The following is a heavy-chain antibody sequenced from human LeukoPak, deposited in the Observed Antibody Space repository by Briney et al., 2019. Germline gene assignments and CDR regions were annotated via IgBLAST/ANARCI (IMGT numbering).Heavy chain of an antibody. D-gene: IGHD1-26*01. V-gene: IGHV1-69*13. CDR3: AREGDSGSYQGLDY. Sequence: SVKVSCKASGGTFISYAISWVRQAPGQGLEWMGGIIPIFGTANYAQKFQGRVTITADESTSTAYMELSSLRSEDTAVYYCAREGDSGSYQGLDYWGQGTLVTVSS. J-gene: IGHJ4*02. CDR1: GGTFISYA. CDR2: IIPIFGTA.